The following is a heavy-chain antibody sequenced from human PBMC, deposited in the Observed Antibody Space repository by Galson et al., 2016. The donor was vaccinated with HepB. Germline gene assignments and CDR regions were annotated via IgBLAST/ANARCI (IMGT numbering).Heavy chain of an antibody. D-gene: IGHD2-2*01. CDR2: IQGAAEGGTT. CDR3: ATVKLTTWYSFDS. Sequence: SLRLPCPASGLTFTNACMTWVRQAPGKGLEWVGRIQGAAEGGTTDSAAPAKGRSYISRDDSTHTLCLHMNSLRVEDGDVYYCATVKLTTWYSFDSWGQGTLVTVSS. J-gene: IGHJ4*02. CDR1: GLTFTNAC. V-gene: IGHV3-15*01.